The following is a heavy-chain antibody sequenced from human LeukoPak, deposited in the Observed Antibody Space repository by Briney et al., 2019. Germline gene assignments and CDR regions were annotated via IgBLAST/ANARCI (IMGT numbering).Heavy chain of an antibody. V-gene: IGHV3-23*01. CDR2: IIASSSYT. J-gene: IGHJ4*02. D-gene: IGHD3-10*01. CDR3: VTDQYGSGNYGYFDY. Sequence: GGSLRLSCAASGFMFSTYGMNWVRPAPRKGREWVSLIIASSSYTYYADSVKARFTISRDDSKDTLYLQMNSLRAEDTAVYYCVTDQYGSGNYGYFDYWGQGTLVTVSS. CDR1: GFMFSTYG.